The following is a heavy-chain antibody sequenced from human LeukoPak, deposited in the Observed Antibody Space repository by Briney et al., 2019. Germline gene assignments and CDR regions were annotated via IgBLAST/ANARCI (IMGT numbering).Heavy chain of an antibody. V-gene: IGHV3-21*01. CDR3: ARRNRYGSSPSMDDY. Sequence: GGSLRLSCAASGFTFSSYSMNWVRQAPGKGLEWASSISSSSSYIYYADSVKGRFTISRDNAKNSLYLQMNSLRAEDTAVYYCARRNRYGSSPSMDDYWGQGTLVTVSS. J-gene: IGHJ4*02. CDR2: ISSSSSYI. CDR1: GFTFSSYS. D-gene: IGHD4-17*01.